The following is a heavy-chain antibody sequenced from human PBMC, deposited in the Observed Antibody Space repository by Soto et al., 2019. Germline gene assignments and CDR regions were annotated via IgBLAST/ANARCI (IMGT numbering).Heavy chain of an antibody. CDR3: ASHAEYEGTVTTGPFDY. Sequence: XDALSVTVISCGRPSSSSMYYWGCIREAPRQGLEWIGSLYYSGSTSYNPSLKSRVTITVDTSKNQFSLKLSSVTDADTAVYYCASHAEYEGTVTTGPFDYWGQGTLVTVSS. D-gene: IGHD4-4*01. J-gene: IGHJ4*02. CDR2: LYYSGST. V-gene: IGHV4-39*01. CDR1: GRPSSSSMYY.